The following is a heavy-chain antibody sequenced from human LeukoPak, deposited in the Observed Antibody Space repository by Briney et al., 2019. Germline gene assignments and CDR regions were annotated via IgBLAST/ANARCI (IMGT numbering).Heavy chain of an antibody. CDR1: GFTFDDYA. CDR2: ISWNSGSI. V-gene: IGHV3-9*01. J-gene: IGHJ4*02. D-gene: IGHD3-10*01. Sequence: GRSLRLSCAASGFTFDDYAMHWVRQAPGKGLEWVSSISWNSGSIGYADSVKGRFTISRDNAKNSLYLQMNSLRAEDTALYYCAKGPYGSGSYYGEPHFDYWGQGTLVTVSS. CDR3: AKGPYGSGSYYGEPHFDY.